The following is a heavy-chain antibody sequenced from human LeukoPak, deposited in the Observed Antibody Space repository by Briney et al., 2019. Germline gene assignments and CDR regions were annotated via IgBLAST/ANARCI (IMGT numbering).Heavy chain of an antibody. CDR1: GYTFTSYY. V-gene: IGHV1-46*01. CDR3: ARGTLKIYYYDSSGYCDY. D-gene: IGHD3-22*01. CDR2: VNPSAGGT. Sequence: ASVKVSCKASGYTFTSYYLHWVRQAPGQGLEWMGIVNPSAGGTTYAQKFQGRVTMTRDTSTSTVYMELSSLRSEDTAVYYCARGTLKIYYYDSSGYCDYWGQGTLVTVSS. J-gene: IGHJ4*02.